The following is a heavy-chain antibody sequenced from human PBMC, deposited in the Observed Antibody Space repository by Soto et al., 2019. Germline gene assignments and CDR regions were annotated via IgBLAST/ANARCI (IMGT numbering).Heavy chain of an antibody. CDR3: ASQPPEDCSGGSCYRGNYFDY. CDR2: IIPNFGTA. Sequence: GASVKVSCKASGYTFTSYGISWVRQAPGQGLEWMGGIIPNFGTANYAQKFQGRVTITADKSTSTAYMELSSLRSEDTAVYYCASQPPEDCSGGSCYRGNYFDYWGQGTLVTVSS. CDR1: GYTFTSYG. V-gene: IGHV1-69*06. D-gene: IGHD2-15*01. J-gene: IGHJ4*02.